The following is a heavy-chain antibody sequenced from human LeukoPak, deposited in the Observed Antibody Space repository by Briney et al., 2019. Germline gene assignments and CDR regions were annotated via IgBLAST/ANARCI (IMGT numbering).Heavy chain of an antibody. CDR1: GYTFSSYD. CDR3: ASKGSDPLWWSYGMDV. J-gene: IGHJ6*02. V-gene: IGHV1-8*01. CDR2: MNPNSGNT. Sequence: ASVKVSCKASGYTFSSYDINWVRQATGQGLEWMGWMNPNSGNTGYAQKFQGRVTMTRNTSISTAYMELSSLRSEDTAVDYCASKGSDPLWWSYGMDVWRQGPTVTVSS. D-gene: IGHD2-21*01.